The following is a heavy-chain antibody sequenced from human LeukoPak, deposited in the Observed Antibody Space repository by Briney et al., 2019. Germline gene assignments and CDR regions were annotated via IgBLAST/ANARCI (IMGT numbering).Heavy chain of an antibody. CDR1: GGSISSHF. V-gene: IGHV4-59*11. Sequence: SETLSLTCTVSGGSISSHFWTWIRQPPGKGLEWIGYIHYSGSTNYNPSLKRRVSISVDTSKNEFSLKLSSVTAADTAVYYCAKGIAAADRKRDLTRYYFDYWGQGTLVTVSS. D-gene: IGHD6-13*01. CDR3: AKGIAAADRKRDLTRYYFDY. CDR2: IHYSGST. J-gene: IGHJ4*02.